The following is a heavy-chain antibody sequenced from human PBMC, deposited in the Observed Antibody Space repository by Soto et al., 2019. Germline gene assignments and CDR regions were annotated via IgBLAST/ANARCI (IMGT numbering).Heavy chain of an antibody. V-gene: IGHV1-24*01. D-gene: IGHD1-20*01. J-gene: IGHJ3*02. CDR1: GYTLTELS. Sequence: ASVKVSCKVSGYTLTELSMHWVRQAPGKGLEWMGGFDPEDGETIYAQKFQGRVTMTEDTSTDTAYMELSSLRSEDTAVYYCATTQVSVTEKHDAFDIWGQGTMVTVSS. CDR2: FDPEDGET. CDR3: ATTQVSVTEKHDAFDI.